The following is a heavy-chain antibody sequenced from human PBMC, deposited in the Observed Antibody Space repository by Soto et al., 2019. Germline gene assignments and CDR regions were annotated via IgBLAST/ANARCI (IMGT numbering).Heavy chain of an antibody. CDR1: GGSVSSGSYY. V-gene: IGHV4-61*01. CDR3: ARDVTYSSGDFDI. J-gene: IGHJ3*02. D-gene: IGHD6-19*01. Sequence: QVQLQESGPGLVKPSETLSLTCTVSGGSVSSGSYYWSWIRQPPGKGLEWIGCIYYSGSTNYNPSLKSRVTISVDTSKNQFSLKLSSVTAADTAVYYCARDVTYSSGDFDIWGQGTMVTVSS. CDR2: IYYSGST.